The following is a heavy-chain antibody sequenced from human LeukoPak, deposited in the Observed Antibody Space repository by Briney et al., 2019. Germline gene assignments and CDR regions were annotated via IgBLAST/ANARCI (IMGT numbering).Heavy chain of an antibody. CDR1: GGSISSSSYY. D-gene: IGHD3-9*01. V-gene: IGHV4-39*07. J-gene: IGHJ4*02. Sequence: SETLSLTFTVSGGSISSSSYYWGWIRQPPGKGLEWIGSIYYSGSTYYNPSLKSRVTISVDTSKNQFSLKLSSVTAADTAVYYCASPIGYFDWLLPVSVWGQGTLVTVSS. CDR2: IYYSGST. CDR3: ASPIGYFDWLLPVSV.